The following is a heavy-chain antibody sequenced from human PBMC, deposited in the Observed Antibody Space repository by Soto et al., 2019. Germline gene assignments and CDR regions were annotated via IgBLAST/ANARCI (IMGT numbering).Heavy chain of an antibody. Sequence: QVHLQESGPGLVKPSETLSLTCTVSGGSIGGYYWNWIRQPPGKGLEWLGYIYFSGSTHYNPSLKTRPTISVDTSKKQFSLNLRSVTAADTAVYYCARQEAVAGTPFDSWGQGTLVSVSS. D-gene: IGHD6-19*01. J-gene: IGHJ4*02. CDR2: IYFSGST. CDR1: GGSIGGYY. V-gene: IGHV4-59*01. CDR3: ARQEAVAGTPFDS.